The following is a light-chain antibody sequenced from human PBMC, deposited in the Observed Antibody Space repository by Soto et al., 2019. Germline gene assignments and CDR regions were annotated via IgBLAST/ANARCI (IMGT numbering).Light chain of an antibody. V-gene: IGKV3-11*01. Sequence: EIVLTQSPATLSLSPGGRATLSCRTSQSVSNYLAWYQQKPGQAPRLLIYDASNRATGIPARFSGSGSGTDFTLTISSLEPKDFAVYYCQQGGTFGQGTRLEIK. J-gene: IGKJ5*01. CDR2: DAS. CDR3: QQGGT. CDR1: QSVSNY.